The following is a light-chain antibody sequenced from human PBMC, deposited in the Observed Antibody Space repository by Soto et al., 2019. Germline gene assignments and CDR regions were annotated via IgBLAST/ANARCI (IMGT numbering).Light chain of an antibody. CDR3: QQYNNWPPRT. J-gene: IGKJ2*01. CDR2: GAS. CDR1: QSIRNS. Sequence: EIVMTQSPASLSVSPGETATLSCRASQSIRNSLAWYQQKPGQAPSLVIYGASTRATGIPARFSGSGSGTEFTLTISSLESXDXALXYCQQYNNWPPRTFGQGTKLEIK. V-gene: IGKV3-15*01.